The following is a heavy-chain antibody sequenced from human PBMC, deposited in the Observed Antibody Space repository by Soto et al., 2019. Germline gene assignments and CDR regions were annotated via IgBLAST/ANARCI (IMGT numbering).Heavy chain of an antibody. CDR3: ARDLRTVTTAIGY. Sequence: GGSLRLSCAASGFTFSSYSMNWVRQAPGKGLEWVSSISSSSSYIYYADSVKGRFTISRDNAKNSLYLQMNSLRAEDTAVYYCARDLRTVTTAIGYWGQGTLVTVSS. CDR1: GFTFSSYS. V-gene: IGHV3-21*01. CDR2: ISSSSSYI. J-gene: IGHJ4*02. D-gene: IGHD4-4*01.